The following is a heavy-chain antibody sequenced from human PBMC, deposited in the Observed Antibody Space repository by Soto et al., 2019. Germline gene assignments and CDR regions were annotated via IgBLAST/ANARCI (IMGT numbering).Heavy chain of an antibody. V-gene: IGHV1-46*03. D-gene: IGHD5-12*01. Sequence: ASVKVSCKASGYTFTGYYMHWVRQAPGQGLEWMGIINPSSGSTSYAQKFQGRVTMTRDTSTSTVYMELSSLRSEDTAVYYCARDKVEMATIHYGMDVWGQGTTVTV. CDR1: GYTFTGYY. CDR3: ARDKVEMATIHYGMDV. J-gene: IGHJ6*02. CDR2: INPSSGST.